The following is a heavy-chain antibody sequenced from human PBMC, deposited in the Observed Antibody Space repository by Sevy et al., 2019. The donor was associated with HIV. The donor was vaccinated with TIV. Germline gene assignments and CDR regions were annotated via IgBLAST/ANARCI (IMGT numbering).Heavy chain of an antibody. Sequence: GGSVRLSCAASGFTFSSYWMHWVRQAPGKGLVWVSRINSDGSSTSYADSVKGRFTISRDNAKNTLYLQMNSLRAEDTAVYYCARAHSYGPRGADYWGQGTLVTVSS. CDR1: GFTFSSYW. CDR3: ARAHSYGPRGADY. V-gene: IGHV3-74*01. D-gene: IGHD5-18*01. CDR2: INSDGSST. J-gene: IGHJ4*02.